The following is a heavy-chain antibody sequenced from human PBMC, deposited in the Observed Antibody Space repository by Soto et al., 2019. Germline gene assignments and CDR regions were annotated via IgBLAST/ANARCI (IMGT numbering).Heavy chain of an antibody. Sequence: SVKVSCKASGYTFSDYYLHWVRQAPGQALEWVGWMHPNNGGTNYAQKFRGRVTMTRDTSITTAFMELSSLSADDTAVYYCLRGRPEPFLVQVAVPYGHDFWGQGTLVTVS. CDR2: MHPNNGGT. D-gene: IGHD2-15*01. CDR1: GYTFSDYY. V-gene: IGHV1-2*02. J-gene: IGHJ4*02. CDR3: LRGRPEPFLVQVAVPYGHDF.